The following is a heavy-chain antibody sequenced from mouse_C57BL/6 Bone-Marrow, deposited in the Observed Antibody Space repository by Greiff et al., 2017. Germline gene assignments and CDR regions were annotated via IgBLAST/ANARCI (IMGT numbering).Heavy chain of an antibody. D-gene: IGHD2-4*01. CDR3: ARSRLRGAWFAY. CDR1: GYTFTSYW. V-gene: IGHV1-59*01. CDR2: IDPSDSYT. Sequence: QVQLQQPGAELVRPGTSVKLSCKASGYTFTSYWMHWVKQRPGQGLEWIGVIDPSDSYTNYNQKFKGKAKLTVDTSSRTAYMQLSSLTSEDSAVYYCARSRLRGAWFAYWGQGTLVTVSA. J-gene: IGHJ3*01.